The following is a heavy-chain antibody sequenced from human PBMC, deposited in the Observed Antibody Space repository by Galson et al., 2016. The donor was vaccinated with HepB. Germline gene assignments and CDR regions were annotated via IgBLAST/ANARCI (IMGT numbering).Heavy chain of an antibody. D-gene: IGHD3-10*01. CDR3: AKFASGTYYLDSFDY. J-gene: IGHJ4*02. CDR1: GFTFSRYA. V-gene: IGHV3-23*01. CDR2: ISGSGGST. Sequence: SLRLSCAASGFTFSRYAMTWVRQAPGKGLEWVSTISGSGGSTYHADSVKGRFTISRDNSKNTVYLQMNSLRAEDTAVYYCAKFASGTYYLDSFDYWGQGTLVTVSS.